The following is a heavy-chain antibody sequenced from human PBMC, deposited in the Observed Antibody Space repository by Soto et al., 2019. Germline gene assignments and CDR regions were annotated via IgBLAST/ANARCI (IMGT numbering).Heavy chain of an antibody. V-gene: IGHV1-8*01. J-gene: IGHJ4*02. D-gene: IGHD3-3*01. Sequence: QVQLVQSGAEVKKPGASVKVSCKASGYTFTSYDINWVRQATGQGLEWMGWMNPNSGNTGYAQKFQGRVTMTRNTPISTAYKGLSSLRSEETAVYYWARGITIFGVVTPRGGGGQGTLVTVSS. CDR1: GYTFTSYD. CDR3: ARGITIFGVVTPRGG. CDR2: MNPNSGNT.